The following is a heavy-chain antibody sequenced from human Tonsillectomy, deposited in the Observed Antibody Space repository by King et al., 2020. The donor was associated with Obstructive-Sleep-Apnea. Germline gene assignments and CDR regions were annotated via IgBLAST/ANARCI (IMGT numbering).Heavy chain of an antibody. CDR1: GGTFSSYA. CDR2: IIPILGIV. V-gene: IGHV1-69*10. J-gene: IGHJ3*02. D-gene: IGHD3-22*01. Sequence: QLVQSGAEVKKPGSSVKVSCKASGGTFSSYAISWVRQAPGQGLEWMGGIIPILGIVNYAQKFQGRVTITADKSTSTAYMELSSLRSEDTAVYYCAREARVVVVITDAFDIWGQGTMVTVSS. CDR3: AREARVVVVITDAFDI.